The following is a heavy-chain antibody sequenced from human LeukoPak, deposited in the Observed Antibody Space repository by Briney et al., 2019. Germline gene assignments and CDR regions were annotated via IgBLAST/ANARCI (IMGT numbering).Heavy chain of an antibody. CDR2: IKQDGSEK. J-gene: IGHJ5*02. V-gene: IGHV3-7*01. Sequence: GGSRRLSCAASGFTFSSYWMSWVRQAPGKGLEWVANIKQDGSEKYYVDSVKGRFTISRDNAKNSLYLQMNSLRAEDTAVYYCARDRRYCSGGSCYSGGWFDPWGQGTLVTVSS. CDR3: ARDRRYCSGGSCYSGGWFDP. CDR1: GFTFSSYW. D-gene: IGHD2-15*01.